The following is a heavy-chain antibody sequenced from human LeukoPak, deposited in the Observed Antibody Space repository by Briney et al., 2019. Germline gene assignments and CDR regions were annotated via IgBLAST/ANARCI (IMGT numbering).Heavy chain of an antibody. D-gene: IGHD6-13*01. CDR3: ASVEYSSSWKQVHGYYSSMDV. Sequence: PGGSLRLSCAASGFTVSSNYMSWVRQAPGEGLEWGSVIYRGGSTYYADSVKGRFTISRDNSKNTLYLQMNSLRAQDPAVYYCASVEYSSSWKQVHGYYSSMDVWGKGTTVTISS. J-gene: IGHJ6*03. V-gene: IGHV3-53*01. CDR1: GFTVSSNY. CDR2: IYRGGST.